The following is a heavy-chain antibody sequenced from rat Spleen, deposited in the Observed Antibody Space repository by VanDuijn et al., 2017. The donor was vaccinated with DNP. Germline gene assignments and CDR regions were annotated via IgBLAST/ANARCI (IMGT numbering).Heavy chain of an antibody. J-gene: IGHJ2*01. CDR1: GFTFSDYY. CDR2: IFYDGSTT. V-gene: IGHV5-7*01. D-gene: IGHD1-4*01. CDR3: TRQGAGSTRHYFAY. Sequence: EVQLVESGGGLVQPGRSLKLSCAASGFTFSDYYMAWVRQAPRRGLEWVATIFYDGSTTYSRESVKGQFTISRDNSKSTLYLQMGSLRSEDTATYYGTRQGAGSTRHYFAYWGQGVMVSVSS.